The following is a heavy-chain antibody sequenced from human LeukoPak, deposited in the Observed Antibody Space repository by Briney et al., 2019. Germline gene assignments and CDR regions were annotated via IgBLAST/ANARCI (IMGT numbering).Heavy chain of an antibody. CDR1: GFTFSSYA. CDR2: ISSSSSYI. Sequence: GGSLRLSCAASGFTFSSYAMNWVRQAPGKGLEWVSSISSSSSYIYYADSVKGRFTISRDNAKNSFYLQMNSLRAEDTAVYYCARRRITIFGASPNDAFDIWGQGTMVTVSS. D-gene: IGHD3-3*01. V-gene: IGHV3-21*01. CDR3: ARRRITIFGASPNDAFDI. J-gene: IGHJ3*02.